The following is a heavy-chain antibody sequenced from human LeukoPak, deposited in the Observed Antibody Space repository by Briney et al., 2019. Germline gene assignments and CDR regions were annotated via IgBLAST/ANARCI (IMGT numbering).Heavy chain of an antibody. CDR1: GGSISSYY. V-gene: IGHV4-59*12. CDR2: IYYSGST. D-gene: IGHD3-22*01. CDR3: ARGRTYYYDSSGYKRFRWFDP. J-gene: IGHJ5*02. Sequence: PSETLSLTCTVSGGSISSYYWSWIRQPPGKGLEWIGYIYYSGSTNYNPSLKSRVTISVDTSKNQFSLKLSSVTAADTAVYYCARGRTYYYDSSGYKRFRWFDPWGQGTLVTVSS.